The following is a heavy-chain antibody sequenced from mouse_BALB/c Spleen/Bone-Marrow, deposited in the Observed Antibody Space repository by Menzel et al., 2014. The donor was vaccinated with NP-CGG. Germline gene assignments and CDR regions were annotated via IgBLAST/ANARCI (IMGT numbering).Heavy chain of an antibody. D-gene: IGHD2-3*01. CDR1: GFTFSSFG. V-gene: IGHV5-17*02. Sequence: EVKLVESGGGLVQPGGSRKLSCAASGFTFSSFGMHWVRQAPERGLEWVAYISSGTSTIYYADTVKGRFTISRDNPKNTLFLQMTSLRSEDTAMYDCARDDGYYIRNAMDYWGQGTSVTVSS. J-gene: IGHJ4*01. CDR2: ISSGTSTI. CDR3: ARDDGYYIRNAMDY.